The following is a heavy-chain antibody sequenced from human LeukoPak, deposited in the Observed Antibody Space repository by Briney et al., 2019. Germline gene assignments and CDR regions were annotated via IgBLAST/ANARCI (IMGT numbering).Heavy chain of an antibody. Sequence: GSSVKVSCKASGGTFSSCAISWVRQAPGQGLEWMGGIIPIFGTANYAQKFQGRVTITTDESTSTAYMELSSLRSEDTAVYYCARDQTPYSGSWDWGQGTLVTVSS. D-gene: IGHD1-26*01. V-gene: IGHV1-69*05. J-gene: IGHJ4*02. CDR2: IIPIFGTA. CDR3: ARDQTPYSGSWD. CDR1: GGTFSSCA.